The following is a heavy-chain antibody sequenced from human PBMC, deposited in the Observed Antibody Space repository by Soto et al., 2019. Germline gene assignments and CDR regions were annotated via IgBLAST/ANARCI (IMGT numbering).Heavy chain of an antibody. Sequence: ASVKVSCKASGGTCSSYAISWVLQAPGEGLEWMGGIIPYFGYTNYAQKFQGRVTMTTDASTNTGYMELTSLRSDDTAVYYCASDIVCSNGNCYNDFWGQGTLVTVSS. D-gene: IGHD2-8*01. V-gene: IGHV1-69*05. J-gene: IGHJ4*02. CDR2: IIPYFGYT. CDR1: GGTCSSYA. CDR3: ASDIVCSNGNCYNDF.